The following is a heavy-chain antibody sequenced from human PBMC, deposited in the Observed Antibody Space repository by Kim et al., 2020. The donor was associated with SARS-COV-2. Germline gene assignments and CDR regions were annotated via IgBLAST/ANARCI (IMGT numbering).Heavy chain of an antibody. CDR3: ARDPGGSYPGLDC. CDR2: ISSSSSYI. D-gene: IGHD1-26*01. Sequence: GGSLRLSCAASGFTFSSYTMNWVHQAPGKGLEWVSSISSSSSYIYYADSVKGRFTISRDNAKNSLYLQMNSLRAEDTAVYYCARDPGGSYPGLDCWGQGTLVTVSS. V-gene: IGHV3-21*01. CDR1: GFTFSSYT. J-gene: IGHJ4*02.